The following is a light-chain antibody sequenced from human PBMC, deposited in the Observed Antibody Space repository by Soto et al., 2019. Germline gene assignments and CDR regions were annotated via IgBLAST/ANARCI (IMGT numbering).Light chain of an antibody. J-gene: IGKJ1*01. CDR1: QSVSYY. CDR2: DAS. Sequence: EIVLTQSPATLSLSPGERATLSCRASQSVSYYLEWYQQKPGQAPRLLIYDASNRATGIPARFSGSGSGTDFTLTISSLEPEDFAVYYCQLRTIWPWTLGQGTKVDIK. V-gene: IGKV3-11*01. CDR3: QLRTIWPWT.